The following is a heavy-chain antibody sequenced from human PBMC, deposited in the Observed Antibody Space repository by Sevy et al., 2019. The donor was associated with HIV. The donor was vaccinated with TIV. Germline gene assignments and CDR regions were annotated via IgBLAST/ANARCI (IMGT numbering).Heavy chain of an antibody. CDR2: IKQDGSEK. Sequence: GGSLRLSCAASGFTFSSYWMSWVRQAPGKGLEWVANIKQDGSEKYYVDSVKGRFTISRDNAKNSLYLQLNSLRAEDTAVDYCARDRSVVVPAAIVWLDPWGQGTLVTVSS. CDR3: ARDRSVVVPAAIVWLDP. D-gene: IGHD2-2*01. J-gene: IGHJ5*02. CDR1: GFTFSSYW. V-gene: IGHV3-7*01.